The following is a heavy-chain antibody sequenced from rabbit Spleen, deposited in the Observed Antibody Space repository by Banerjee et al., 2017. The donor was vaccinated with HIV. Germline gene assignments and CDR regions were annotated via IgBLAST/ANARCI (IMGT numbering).Heavy chain of an antibody. CDR2: IYAGDGST. CDR3: ARDTGTSFSTYGMDL. D-gene: IGHD8-1*01. Sequence: EQLLESGGGLVKPGGTLTLTCKASGFSLFFYWMCWVRQAPGKGLELIGCIYAGDGSTDYTNWVNGRFTISKTSSTVDLKMTSLTAADTATYFCARDTGTSFSTYGMDLWGPGTLVTVS. J-gene: IGHJ6*01. CDR1: GFSLFFYW. V-gene: IGHV1S42*01.